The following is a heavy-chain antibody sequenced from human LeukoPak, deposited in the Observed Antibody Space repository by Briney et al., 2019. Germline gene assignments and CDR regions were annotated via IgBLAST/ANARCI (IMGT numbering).Heavy chain of an antibody. V-gene: IGHV3-15*01. CDR2: IKSKIDGGTI. CDR3: TTSSGGSCYSVGCFDF. Sequence: PGGSLRLSCSVSGFTFNNAWMSWVRQAPGKGLEWVGRIKSKIDGGTIEYAAPVKGRFTVSRDDSENTLYLQMNSLRNEDTGVYYCTTSSGGSCYSVGCFDFWGQGTLVTVSS. CDR1: GFTFNNAW. J-gene: IGHJ4*02. D-gene: IGHD2-15*01.